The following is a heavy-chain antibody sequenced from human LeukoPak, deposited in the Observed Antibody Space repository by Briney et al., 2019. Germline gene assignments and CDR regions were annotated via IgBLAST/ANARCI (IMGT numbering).Heavy chain of an antibody. D-gene: IGHD6-6*01. Sequence: SETLSLTCTVSGGSISSGSYYWSWIRQPAGKGLEWIGRIYTSGSTNYNPSLKSRVTISVDTSKNQFSLKLSSVTAADTAVYYCAREGRIAARPSYFDYWGQGTLVTVSS. J-gene: IGHJ4*02. V-gene: IGHV4-61*02. CDR3: AREGRIAARPSYFDY. CDR1: GGSISSGSYY. CDR2: IYTSGST.